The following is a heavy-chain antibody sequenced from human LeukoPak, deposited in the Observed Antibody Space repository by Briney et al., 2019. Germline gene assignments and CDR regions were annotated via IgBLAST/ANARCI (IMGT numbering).Heavy chain of an antibody. CDR3: ARDVVAAAGSWDY. J-gene: IGHJ4*02. Sequence: SETLSLTCTVSGGSISSFYWSWIRQPAGKGLEWIGRIYTSGSTNYDPSLKSRVTMSVDTSKNQFSLNLSSVTAADTAVYYCARDVVAAAGSWDYWGQGTLVTVSS. CDR1: GGSISSFY. CDR2: IYTSGST. D-gene: IGHD6-13*01. V-gene: IGHV4-4*07.